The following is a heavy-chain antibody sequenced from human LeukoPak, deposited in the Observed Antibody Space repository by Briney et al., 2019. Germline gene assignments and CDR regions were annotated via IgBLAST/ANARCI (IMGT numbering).Heavy chain of an antibody. J-gene: IGHJ4*02. CDR2: IYYSGST. CDR1: GGSISSSNYY. D-gene: IGHD4-17*01. CDR3: ARVSDYGDHASFDY. Sequence: SETLSLTCTVSGGSISSSNYYWGWIRQPPGKGLEWIGYIYYSGSTNYNPSLKSRVTISVDTSKNQCSLKLSSVTAADTAVYYCARVSDYGDHASFDYWGQGTLVSVSS. V-gene: IGHV4-61*05.